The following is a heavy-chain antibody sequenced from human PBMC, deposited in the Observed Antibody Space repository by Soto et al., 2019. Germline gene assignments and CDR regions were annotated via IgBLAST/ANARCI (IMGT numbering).Heavy chain of an antibody. CDR1: GFTFSSYS. D-gene: IGHD2-8*01. CDR3: ARDTRGVYYFDY. V-gene: IGHV3-21*01. Sequence: EVQLVESGGGLVKPGGSLRLSCAAFGFTFSSYSMNWVRQAPGKGLEWVSSISSSSSYIYYADSVKGRFTISRDNAKNSLYLQMNSLRAEDTAVYYCARDTRGVYYFDYWGQGTLVTVSS. J-gene: IGHJ4*02. CDR2: ISSSSSYI.